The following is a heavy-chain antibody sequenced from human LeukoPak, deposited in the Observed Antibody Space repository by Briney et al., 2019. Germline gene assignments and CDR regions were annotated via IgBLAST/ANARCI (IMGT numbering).Heavy chain of an antibody. J-gene: IGHJ1*01. CDR2: IRSVGNNK. Sequence: GGSLRLSCAASGFSFSAYGMHWLRQAPGKGLEWVAFIRSVGNNKFYADSVKGRFTVSRDNSQNTLFLQLNSLRAEDTAVYYCAKRDYYDSSGFSPLFQHWGRGTLVTVSS. V-gene: IGHV3-30*02. CDR3: AKRDYYDSSGFSPLFQH. D-gene: IGHD3-22*01. CDR1: GFSFSAYG.